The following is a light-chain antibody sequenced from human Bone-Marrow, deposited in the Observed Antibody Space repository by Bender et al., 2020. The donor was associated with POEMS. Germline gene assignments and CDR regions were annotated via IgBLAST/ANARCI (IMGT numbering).Light chain of an antibody. J-gene: IGLJ1*01. CDR1: SYDVGNFDY. Sequence: SALTQPASLSGSPGQSITISCAGTSYDVGNFDYVSWYQQHPGKAPELIIFDVSNRPSGVSDRFSGSKSDNTAYLTISGLQAEDEADYYCSSYSSSTTLGVFGTGTKVTVL. V-gene: IGLV2-14*03. CDR2: DVS. CDR3: SSYSSSTTLGV.